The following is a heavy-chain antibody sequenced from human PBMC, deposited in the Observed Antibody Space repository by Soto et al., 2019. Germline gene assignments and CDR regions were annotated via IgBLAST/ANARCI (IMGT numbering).Heavy chain of an antibody. J-gene: IGHJ3*02. CDR2: IYYSGNT. D-gene: IGHD6-6*01. CDR3: AREVGEVDYSSSSDAFDI. Sequence: SETLSLTCTVSGGSISSSSYYWGWIRQPPGKGLEWIGSIYYSGNTYYNPSLKSRVTMSRDTSKNQFFLNLDSVTAADTAMYYCAREVGEVDYSSSSDAFDIWGQGTMVTVSS. CDR1: GGSISSSSYY. V-gene: IGHV4-39*07.